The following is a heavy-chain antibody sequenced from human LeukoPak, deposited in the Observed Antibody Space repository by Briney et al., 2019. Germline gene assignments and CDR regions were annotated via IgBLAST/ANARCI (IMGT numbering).Heavy chain of an antibody. Sequence: ASVKVSCKASGYTFTSYGISWVRQAPGQGLEWMGWISAYNGNTNYAQKLQGRVTMTTDTSTSTAYMELRSLRSDDTAVYYCARDRGQPYMRRTFDYWGQGTLVTVSS. J-gene: IGHJ4*02. V-gene: IGHV1-18*01. CDR1: GYTFTSYG. CDR3: ARDRGQPYMRRTFDY. D-gene: IGHD1-1*01. CDR2: ISAYNGNT.